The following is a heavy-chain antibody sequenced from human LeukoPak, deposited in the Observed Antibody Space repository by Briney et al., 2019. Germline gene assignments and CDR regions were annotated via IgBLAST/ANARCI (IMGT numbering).Heavy chain of an antibody. CDR3: ARVNNYYDASNYLYYFDS. J-gene: IGHJ4*02. Sequence: VASVKVSCKASGYTFTGYFLHWVRQAPGQGLEWMGWLNPNTGGTNSAQKFQGRVSMTRDTPISTAYMELSSLRSDDTAVYYCARVNNYYDASNYLYYFDSWGQGTLVTVSS. CDR2: LNPNTGGT. CDR1: GYTFTGYF. V-gene: IGHV1-2*02. D-gene: IGHD3-22*01.